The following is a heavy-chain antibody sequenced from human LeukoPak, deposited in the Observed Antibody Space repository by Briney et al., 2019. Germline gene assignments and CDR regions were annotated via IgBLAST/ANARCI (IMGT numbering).Heavy chain of an antibody. Sequence: GGSLRLSCAASGFTFSSYAMHWVRQAPGKGLEYVSAISSNGGSTYYANSVKGRFIISRDNSKNTLYLQMGSLRAEDMAVYYCARYGSGSGSFLYWGQGTLVTVSS. CDR1: GFTFSSYA. V-gene: IGHV3-64*01. CDR3: ARYGSGSGSFLY. D-gene: IGHD3-10*01. CDR2: ISSNGGST. J-gene: IGHJ4*02.